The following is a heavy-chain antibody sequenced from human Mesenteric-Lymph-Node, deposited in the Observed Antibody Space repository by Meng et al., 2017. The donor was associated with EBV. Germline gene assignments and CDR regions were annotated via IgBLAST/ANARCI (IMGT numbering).Heavy chain of an antibody. Sequence: LRWSSARRVKPSHNLSLTCAVSGDSIINGGHYWTWIRQPPGKGLEWIGYIFSTGSTYYNPSLKSRVTISLDISKNQFSLNLTAVTAADTAVYYCARDTNGDYGWVDPWGKGTLVTVSS. V-gene: IGHV4-30-4*01. D-gene: IGHD4-17*01. CDR3: ARDTNGDYGWVDP. J-gene: IGHJ5*02. CDR1: GDSIINGGHY. CDR2: IFSTGST.